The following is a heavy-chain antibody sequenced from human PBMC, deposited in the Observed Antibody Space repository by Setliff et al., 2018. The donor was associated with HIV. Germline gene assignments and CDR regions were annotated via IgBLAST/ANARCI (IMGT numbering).Heavy chain of an antibody. J-gene: IGHJ4*02. CDR1: GFTFSSYA. D-gene: IGHD1-7*01. Sequence: GGSLRLSCAVSGFTFSSYAMSWVRQVPGKELEWVSIISGSGDGTYYADSVKGWFTISRDNSKNTLYLQMKSLRAEDTAAYYCAKDPSSCELRATYFDYWGQGTLVTVSS. CDR2: ISGSGDGT. V-gene: IGHV3-23*01. CDR3: AKDPSSCELRATYFDY.